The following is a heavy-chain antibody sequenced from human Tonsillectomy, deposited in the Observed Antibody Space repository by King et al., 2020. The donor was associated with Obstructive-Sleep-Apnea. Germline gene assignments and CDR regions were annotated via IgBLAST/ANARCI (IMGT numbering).Heavy chain of an antibody. D-gene: IGHD6-25*01. J-gene: IGHJ4*02. CDR1: GFTFSNFA. CDR2: ISHDGNSR. CDR3: AKDHGYSGAQYYFDY. Sequence: VQLVESGGGVVQPGGSLRLSCEASGFTFSNFAMHWVRQAPGKGLEWVAVISHDGNSRYYADSVKGRFTISGDSSKNTLFLQMNSLRAEDTAVYYCAKDHGYSGAQYYFDYWGQGTLVTVSS. V-gene: IGHV3-30*18.